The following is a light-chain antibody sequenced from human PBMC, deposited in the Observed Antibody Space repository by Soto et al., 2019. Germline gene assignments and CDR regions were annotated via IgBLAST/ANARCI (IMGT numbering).Light chain of an antibody. Sequence: IMMTQSPATLSVSPGERAALSCMASQSVNTNLVWYQQKPGQAPRLLISDASTRATGIPARFSGSGSGTEFTLTISSLQYEDFAVYYCQQYDNWPVTFGGGTKVDIK. CDR3: QQYDNWPVT. CDR1: QSVNTN. J-gene: IGKJ4*01. CDR2: DAS. V-gene: IGKV3-15*01.